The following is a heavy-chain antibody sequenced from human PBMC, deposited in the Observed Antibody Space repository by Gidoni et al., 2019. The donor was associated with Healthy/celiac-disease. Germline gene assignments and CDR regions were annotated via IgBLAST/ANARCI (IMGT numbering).Heavy chain of an antibody. D-gene: IGHD3-22*01. V-gene: IGHV1-18*04. CDR1: GYTFTTYG. J-gene: IGHJ5*02. CDR2: ISVYNGNT. Sequence: QVPLVQSGAEVKKPGASVKVSCKASGYTFTTYGISWVRQATGQGLEWMGWISVYNGNTNYAQKLQGRVTMTTDTSTSTAYMELRSLRSDDTAVYYCARQDGNYYDSSGYGPWGQGTLVTVSS. CDR3: ARQDGNYYDSSGYGP.